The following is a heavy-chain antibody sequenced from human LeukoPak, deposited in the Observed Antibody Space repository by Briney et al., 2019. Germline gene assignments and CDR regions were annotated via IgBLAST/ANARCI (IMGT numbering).Heavy chain of an antibody. CDR2: IYYSGST. D-gene: IGHD1-14*01. CDR1: GGSISSGDYY. CDR3: ARDQQYHRPAGWFDP. Sequence: SETLSLTCTVSGGSISSGDYYWSWIRQPPGKGLEWIGYIYYSGSTYYNPSLKSRVTISVDASKNQFSLELNSVTAADTAVYYRARDQQYHRPAGWFDPWGQGTLVTVSS. J-gene: IGHJ5*02. V-gene: IGHV4-30-4*08.